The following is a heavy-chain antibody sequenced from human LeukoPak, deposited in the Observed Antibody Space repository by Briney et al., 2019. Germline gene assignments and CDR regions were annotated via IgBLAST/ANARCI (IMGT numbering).Heavy chain of an antibody. CDR1: GYTFTELS. CDR3: ATGYRCSSYNCYGYYYFYMVV. Sequence: GASVKVSCKASGYTFTELSMNWVRKAPGKGLEWMGRFDPENGESIYAQKFQGRITMTEDTSTDTAYLELSSLTSEDTAVYYCATGYRCSSYNCYGYYYFYMVVWGEGTTVTVSS. CDR2: FDPENGES. J-gene: IGHJ6*03. D-gene: IGHD2-2*01. V-gene: IGHV1-24*01.